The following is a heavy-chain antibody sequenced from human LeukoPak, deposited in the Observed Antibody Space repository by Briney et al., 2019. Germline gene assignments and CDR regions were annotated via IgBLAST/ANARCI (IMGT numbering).Heavy chain of an antibody. V-gene: IGHV1-69*04. Sequence: SVKVSCKASGGTFSSYTISWVRQAPGQGLEWMGRIIPTLGIANYAQKFQGRVTITADKSTSTAYMELSSLRSEDTAVYYCARDPREGQLDYWGQGTLVTVSS. CDR2: IIPTLGIA. CDR1: GGTFSSYT. J-gene: IGHJ4*02. CDR3: ARDPREGQLDY. D-gene: IGHD1-26*01.